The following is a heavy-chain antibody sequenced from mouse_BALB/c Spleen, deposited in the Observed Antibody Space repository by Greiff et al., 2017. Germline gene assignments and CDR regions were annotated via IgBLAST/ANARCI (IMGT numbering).Heavy chain of an antibody. CDR3: AREDTTAGFAY. D-gene: IGHD1-2*01. J-gene: IGHJ3*01. V-gene: IGHV3-8*02. CDR2: ISYSGST. CDR1: GDSITSGY. Sequence: EVHLVESGPSLVKPSLTLSLTCSVTGDSITSGYWNWIRKFPGNKLEYMGYISYSGSTYYNPSLKSRISITRDTSKNQYYLQLNSVTTEDTATYYCAREDTTAGFAYWGQGTLVTVSA.